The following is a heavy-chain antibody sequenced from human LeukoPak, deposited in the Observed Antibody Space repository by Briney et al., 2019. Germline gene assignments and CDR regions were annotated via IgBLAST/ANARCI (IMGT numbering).Heavy chain of an antibody. CDR2: INPNSGGT. V-gene: IGHV1-2*06. D-gene: IGHD3-10*01. J-gene: IGHJ5*02. CDR3: ARGAYGLGSYYSNWFDP. CDR1: GYTFTGYY. Sequence: ASVKVSCKASGYTFTGYYMHWVRQAPGQGLEWMGRINPNSGGTNYAQKFQGRVTMTRDTSISTAYMELSRLRSDDTAVYYCARGAYGLGSYYSNWFDPWGQGTLVTVSS.